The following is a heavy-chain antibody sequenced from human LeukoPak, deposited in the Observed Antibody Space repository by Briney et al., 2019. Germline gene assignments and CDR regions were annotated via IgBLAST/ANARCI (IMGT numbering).Heavy chain of an antibody. Sequence: SETLSLTCTVSGDSITSGTYSWSWIRQPAGKGLEWIGRIYATGSTKYNPSLQSRVTISLDTSKNHFFLNLGSMTAADTAVYYCARGPLLQYFHHWGQGALVTVSS. CDR3: ARGPLLQYFHH. V-gene: IGHV4-61*02. J-gene: IGHJ1*01. CDR2: IYATGST. D-gene: IGHD3-10*01. CDR1: GDSITSGTYS.